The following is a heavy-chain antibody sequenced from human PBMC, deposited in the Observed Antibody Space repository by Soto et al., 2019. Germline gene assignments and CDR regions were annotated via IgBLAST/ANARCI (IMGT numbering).Heavy chain of an antibody. D-gene: IGHD6-19*01. CDR3: ARDVYSRAWFSWDAFDI. J-gene: IGHJ3*02. CDR1: GYTFTNHG. CDR2: ISGYNANT. V-gene: IGHV1-18*04. Sequence: GPEVKKPGASVKVSCKASGYTFTNHGISWVRQAPGQGLEWGGWISGYNANTKYAQKFQGRVTMSTDTSTNTAYMELRSLRSDDTAVYYCARDVYSRAWFSWDAFDIWGQGTMVTVSS.